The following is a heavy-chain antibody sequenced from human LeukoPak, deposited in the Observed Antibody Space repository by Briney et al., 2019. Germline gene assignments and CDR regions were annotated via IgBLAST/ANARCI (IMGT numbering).Heavy chain of an antibody. Sequence: PGGSLRLSCAASGFTFDDYAMPWVRQAPGKGLEWVSGISWNSGSIGYADSVKGRFTISRDNAKNSLYLQMNSLRAEDTALYYCAKCYSSGWSSGFDYWGPGTLVTVSS. CDR2: ISWNSGSI. CDR1: GFTFDDYA. V-gene: IGHV3-9*01. D-gene: IGHD6-19*01. J-gene: IGHJ4*02. CDR3: AKCYSSGWSSGFDY.